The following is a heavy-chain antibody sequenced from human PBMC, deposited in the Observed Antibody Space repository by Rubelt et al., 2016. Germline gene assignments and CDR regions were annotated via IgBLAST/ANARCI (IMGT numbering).Heavy chain of an antibody. D-gene: IGHD3-3*01. J-gene: IGHJ4*02. CDR3: ARGRFLEWLPPDY. Sequence: SWIRQPAGKGLEWIGRIYTSGSTYYNPSLKSRVTISVDTSKNQFSLKLSSVTAADTAVYYCARGRFLEWLPPDYWGQGTRVTVSS. V-gene: IGHV4-61*02. CDR2: IYTSGST.